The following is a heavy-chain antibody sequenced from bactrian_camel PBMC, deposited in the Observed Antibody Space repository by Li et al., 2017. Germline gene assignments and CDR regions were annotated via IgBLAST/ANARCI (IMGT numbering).Heavy chain of an antibody. CDR2: IDTRGSV. J-gene: IGHJ4*01. V-gene: IGHV3S53*01. D-gene: IGHD4*01. Sequence: QVQLVESGGGSVQAGGSLRLSCEASGGTYSHYRPYCMAWFRQPPGKSREGVAAIDTRGSVTIADSVKGRFSISKDNAKNTVYLQMNSLKPEDTAMYHCAASRLGSTINWRQERRYGYWGQGTQVTVS. CDR1: GGTYSHYRPYC. CDR3: AASRLGSTINWRQERRYGY.